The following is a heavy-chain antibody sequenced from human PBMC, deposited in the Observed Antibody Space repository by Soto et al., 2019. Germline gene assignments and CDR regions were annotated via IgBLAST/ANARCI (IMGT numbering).Heavy chain of an antibody. Sequence: ASVKVSCTASGYTFTSYGISWVRQAPGQGLEWMGWISAYNGNTNYAQKLQGRVTMTTDTSTSTAYMELRSLRSDDTAVYYCAREGEVVRGVTPGSRHYYSGMHGWGQGTTVTVSS. CDR1: GYTFTSYG. V-gene: IGHV1-18*04. CDR3: AREGEVVRGVTPGSRHYYSGMHG. D-gene: IGHD3-10*01. J-gene: IGHJ6*02. CDR2: ISAYNGNT.